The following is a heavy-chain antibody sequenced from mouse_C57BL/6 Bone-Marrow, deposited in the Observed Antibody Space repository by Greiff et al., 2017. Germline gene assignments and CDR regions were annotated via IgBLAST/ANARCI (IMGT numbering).Heavy chain of an antibody. Sequence: EVKLMESGEGLVKPGGSLKLSCAASGFTFSSYAMSWVRQTPEKRLEWVAYISSGGDYINYADTVKGRFTISSDNARNTLYLQMSRLKSADTAMYYCTNGIAPYSMDYWGQGTSVTVSS. D-gene: IGHD5-2*01. V-gene: IGHV5-9-1*02. CDR3: TNGIAPYSMDY. J-gene: IGHJ4*01. CDR2: ISSGGDYI. CDR1: GFTFSSYA.